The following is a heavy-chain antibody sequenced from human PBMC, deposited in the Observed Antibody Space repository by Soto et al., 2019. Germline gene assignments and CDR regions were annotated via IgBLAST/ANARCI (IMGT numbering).Heavy chain of an antibody. CDR2: IDWGDNK. Sequence: QITLKESGPTLVKPTQTLTLTCTFSGFPLSTSGVAVGWVRQPPGKALEWLALIDWGDNKRYRSSLQSRLTITKDTSKTQVVLTMTNMDPGDTGTYYCAHRRPTHLAFDSWGQGTLVSVSS. J-gene: IGHJ4*02. CDR1: GFPLSTSGVA. CDR3: AHRRPTHLAFDS. V-gene: IGHV2-5*02.